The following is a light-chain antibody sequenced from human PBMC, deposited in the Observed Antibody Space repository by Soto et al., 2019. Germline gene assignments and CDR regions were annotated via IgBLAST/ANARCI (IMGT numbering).Light chain of an antibody. CDR3: QQYGNSPYT. CDR1: QSVTTNY. J-gene: IGKJ2*01. Sequence: EIVLTQSPGTLSLSPGERATLSCRASQSVTTNYLAWYQQQPGQTPRLLIYGASSRATGIPDRFSGSGSGTDFTLTISRLEPEDFAIYYCQQYGNSPYTFGHGTNLEIK. CDR2: GAS. V-gene: IGKV3-20*01.